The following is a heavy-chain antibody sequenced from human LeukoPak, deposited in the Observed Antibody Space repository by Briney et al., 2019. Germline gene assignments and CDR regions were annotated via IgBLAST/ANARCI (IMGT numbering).Heavy chain of an antibody. D-gene: IGHD3-22*01. CDR2: ISTSGGSS. CDR1: GFTFSSYA. V-gene: IGHV3-23*01. J-gene: IGHJ4*02. CDR3: AIMHPYYDGSGYWVQ. Sequence: GESLRLSCAASGFTFSSYAMSWVRQAPGKGVEWVSGISTSGGSSSYADSVKGRFTISRDNPRNTLYMQMNSLRAEDTALYYCAIMHPYYDGSGYWVQWGQGTLVTVSS.